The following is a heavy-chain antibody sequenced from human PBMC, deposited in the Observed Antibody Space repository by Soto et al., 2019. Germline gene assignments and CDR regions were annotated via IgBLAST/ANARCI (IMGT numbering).Heavy chain of an antibody. CDR3: AKNNWNYWGAFDM. D-gene: IGHD1-7*01. V-gene: IGHV3-23*01. J-gene: IGHJ3*02. Sequence: EVQLLESGGGLVQPGGSLRLSCAASGFSFSIYAMSWVRQAPGKGLEWVSAISDNSGSKNYAVSVKGRFTISRDNSKNTLYLQMNSLRAEDTAVYYCAKNNWNYWGAFDMWGLGTMVTVSS. CDR1: GFSFSIYA. CDR2: ISDNSGSK.